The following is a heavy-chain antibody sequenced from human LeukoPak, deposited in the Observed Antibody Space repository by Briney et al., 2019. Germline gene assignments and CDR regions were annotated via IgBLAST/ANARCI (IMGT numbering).Heavy chain of an antibody. Sequence: GGSLRLSCAASGFAFSTYGMSWVRQAPGKGLEWVSAISGSRGDTYYADSVKGRFTISRDNSKNTLYLQMNSLRAEDTAVYYCARQYYYDSSGYYVRPFDYWGQGTLVTVSS. CDR3: ARQYYYDSSGYYVRPFDY. CDR2: ISGSRGDT. V-gene: IGHV3-23*01. CDR1: GFAFSTYG. J-gene: IGHJ4*02. D-gene: IGHD3-22*01.